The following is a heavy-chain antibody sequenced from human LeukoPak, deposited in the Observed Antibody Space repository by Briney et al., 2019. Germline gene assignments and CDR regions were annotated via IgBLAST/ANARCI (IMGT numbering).Heavy chain of an antibody. V-gene: IGHV3-48*03. D-gene: IGHD3-10*01. Sequence: GGSLRLYCAASGFTFSSYEMNWVRQAPGKGLEWVSYISSSGSTIYYADSVKGRFTISRDNAKNSLYLQMNSLRAEDTAVYYCARIPHYYYGSGSYSDGGYYGMDVWGKGTTVTVSS. CDR3: ARIPHYYYGSGSYSDGGYYGMDV. CDR2: ISSSGSTI. CDR1: GFTFSSYE. J-gene: IGHJ6*04.